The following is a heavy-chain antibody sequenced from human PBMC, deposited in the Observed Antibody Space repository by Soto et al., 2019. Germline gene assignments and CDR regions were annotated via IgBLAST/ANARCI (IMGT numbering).Heavy chain of an antibody. V-gene: IGHV1-18*01. D-gene: IGHD2-2*01. CDR2: ISAYNGNT. J-gene: IGHJ5*02. CDR3: ARPRSVVVPAAIYEGWFDP. Sequence: ASVKVSCKASGYTFTSYGISWVRQAPGQGLEWIGWISAYNGNTNYAQKLQGRVTMTTDTSTSTAYMELRSLRSDDTAVYYCARPRSVVVPAAIYEGWFDPWGQGTLVTVSS. CDR1: GYTFTSYG.